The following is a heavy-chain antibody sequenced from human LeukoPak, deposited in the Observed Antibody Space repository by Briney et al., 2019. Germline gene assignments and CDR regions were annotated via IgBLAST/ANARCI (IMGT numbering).Heavy chain of an antibody. CDR2: IRSKVYGGTT. CDR3: TTGYYSDSGSFYY. Sequence: PGGSLRLSCTDSGFTFGDYAMSWFPQAPGKGLEWVGFIRSKVYGGTTESAASVQGRFTISRDDSKSIAYLQMNSLKAEDTAVYYCTTGYYSDSGSFYYWGQGSLVTVSS. V-gene: IGHV3-49*03. J-gene: IGHJ4*02. D-gene: IGHD3-10*01. CDR1: GFTFGDYA.